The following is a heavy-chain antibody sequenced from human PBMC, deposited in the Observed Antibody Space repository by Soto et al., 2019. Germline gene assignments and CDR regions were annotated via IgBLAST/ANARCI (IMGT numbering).Heavy chain of an antibody. CDR1: GGSISSSSYY. V-gene: IGHV4-39*01. Sequence: SETLSLTCTVSGGSISSSSYYWGWIRQPPGKGLEWIGSIYYSGSTYYNPSLKSRVTISVDTSKNQFSLKLSSVTAADTAVYYCASIQYNWNDVPFDYWGQGTLVTVSS. CDR3: ASIQYNWNDVPFDY. D-gene: IGHD1-20*01. J-gene: IGHJ4*02. CDR2: IYYSGST.